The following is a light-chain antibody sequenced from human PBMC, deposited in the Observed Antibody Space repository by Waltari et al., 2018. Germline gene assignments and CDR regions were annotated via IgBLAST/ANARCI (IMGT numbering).Light chain of an antibody. CDR1: SSHLGNNA. Sequence: QSLLTQPPSVSEAPGPRVSISCSGSSSHLGNNAVRWYRQVPGQAPNLLIFYDNLVPSGISDHFRGSKSGTLASLVISGLQSGDEAHYYCASWDDSLNGWVFGGGTKVTVL. V-gene: IGLV1-36*01. CDR2: YDN. J-gene: IGLJ3*02. CDR3: ASWDDSLNGWV.